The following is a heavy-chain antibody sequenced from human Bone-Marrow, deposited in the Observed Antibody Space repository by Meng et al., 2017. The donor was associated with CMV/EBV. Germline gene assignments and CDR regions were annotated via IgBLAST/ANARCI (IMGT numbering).Heavy chain of an antibody. CDR1: FHFSSYS. Sequence: FHFSSYSMNWVRQAPGKGLEWVSSISSSSSYIYYADSVKGRFTISRDNAKNSLYLQMNSLRAEDTAVYYRARALRYFDWLFPDYFDYWGQGTLVTVSS. D-gene: IGHD3-9*01. J-gene: IGHJ4*02. CDR3: ARALRYFDWLFPDYFDY. V-gene: IGHV3-21*01. CDR2: ISSSSSYI.